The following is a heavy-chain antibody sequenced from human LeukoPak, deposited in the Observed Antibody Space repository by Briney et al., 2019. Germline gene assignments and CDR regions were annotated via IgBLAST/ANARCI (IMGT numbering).Heavy chain of an antibody. V-gene: IGHV3-53*01. CDR1: GFTVSSNY. CDR2: IYSGGST. J-gene: IGHJ4*02. CDR3: AREGGFYGSGSYYIGY. D-gene: IGHD3-10*01. Sequence: PGGSLRLSCAASGFTVSSNYMSWVCQAPGKGLEWVSVIYSGGSTYYADSVKGRFTISRDNSKNTLYLQMNSLRAEDTAVYYCAREGGFYGSGSYYIGYWGQGTLVTVSS.